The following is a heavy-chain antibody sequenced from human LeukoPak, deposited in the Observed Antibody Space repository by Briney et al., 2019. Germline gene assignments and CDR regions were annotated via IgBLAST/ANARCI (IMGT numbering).Heavy chain of an antibody. CDR1: GFTFRSYA. V-gene: IGHV3-23*01. CDR3: AKVGSGYYDHLDF. J-gene: IGHJ4*02. CDR2: ISSSGGST. Sequence: QTGGSLRLSCAASGFTFRSYAMSWVRQAPGKGLEWVSAISSSGGSTYHADLVRGRFTISRDNSKNTQYLQMNSLRVEDTAVYYCAKVGSGYYDHLDFWGQGILVTVSS. D-gene: IGHD3-22*01.